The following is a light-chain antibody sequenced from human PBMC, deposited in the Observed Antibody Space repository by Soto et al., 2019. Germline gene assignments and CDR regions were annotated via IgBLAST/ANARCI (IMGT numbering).Light chain of an antibody. V-gene: IGKV3-15*01. CDR2: GAS. J-gene: IGKJ4*01. CDR1: QSISSD. CDR3: QQYYDWPSLT. Sequence: ETVMTQSPATLSVSPGERATLSCRASQSISSDLAWYQQKPGQAPRLLIYGASTRATGIPARFSGSGSVTEFTLTISSLQSEEFAVYYCQQYYDWPSLTFGGGTKVEIK.